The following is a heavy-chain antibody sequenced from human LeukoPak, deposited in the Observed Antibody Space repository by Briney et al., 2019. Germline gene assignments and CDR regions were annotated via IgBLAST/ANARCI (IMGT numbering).Heavy chain of an antibody. V-gene: IGHV4-59*12. Sequence: PSETLSLTCTVSGGSISSYYWSWIRQPPGKGLEWIGYIYYSGSTNYNPSLKSRVTISVDRSKNQFSLKLSSVTAADTAVYYCARGGRDYYDSSGYLPFDYWGQGTLVTVSS. D-gene: IGHD3-22*01. J-gene: IGHJ4*02. CDR2: IYYSGST. CDR3: ARGGRDYYDSSGYLPFDY. CDR1: GGSISSYY.